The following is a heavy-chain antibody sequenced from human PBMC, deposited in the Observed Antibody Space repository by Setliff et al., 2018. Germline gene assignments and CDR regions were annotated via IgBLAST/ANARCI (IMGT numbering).Heavy chain of an antibody. CDR1: GDSINSYPYY. Sequence: SETLSLTCTVSGDSINSYPYYWGWIRQPPGKGLEWIGNIYYTGITYYNPSLKSRVTISVDTSKNQFFLKVRSVTAADTAVYYCARDRGSNNSPEDFDYWGLGTLVTVSS. V-gene: IGHV4-39*07. CDR2: IYYTGIT. CDR3: ARDRGSNNSPEDFDY. J-gene: IGHJ4*02. D-gene: IGHD1-1*01.